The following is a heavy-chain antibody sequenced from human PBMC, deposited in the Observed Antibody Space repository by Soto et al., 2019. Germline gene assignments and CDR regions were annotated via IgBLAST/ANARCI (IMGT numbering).Heavy chain of an antibody. CDR1: GYSFTSYW. CDR3: ASRRGADYGGNSGYYGMDV. Sequence: GESLKISCKGSGYSFTSYWIGWVRQMPGKGLKWMGIIYPGDSDTRYSPSFQGQVTISADKSISTAYLQWSSLKASDTAMYDCASRRGADYGGNSGYYGMDVWGQGTTVTVAS. V-gene: IGHV5-51*01. D-gene: IGHD4-17*01. CDR2: IYPGDSDT. J-gene: IGHJ6*02.